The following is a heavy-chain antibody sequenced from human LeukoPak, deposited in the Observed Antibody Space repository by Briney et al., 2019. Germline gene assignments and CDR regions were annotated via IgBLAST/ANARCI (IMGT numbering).Heavy chain of an antibody. CDR1: GFTFSSYW. CDR2: IKQDGSEK. CDR3: ARDSSGWTYYFDY. Sequence: GGSLRLSCAASGFTFSSYWMSWVRQAPGKGLEWVANIKQDGSEKYYVDSVEGRFTISRDNAKNSLYLQMNSLRAEDTAVYYCARDSSGWTYYFDYWGQGTLVTVSS. J-gene: IGHJ4*02. V-gene: IGHV3-7*01. D-gene: IGHD6-19*01.